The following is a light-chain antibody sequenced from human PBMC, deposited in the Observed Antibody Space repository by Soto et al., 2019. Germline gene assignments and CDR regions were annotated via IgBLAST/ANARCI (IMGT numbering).Light chain of an antibody. CDR1: QSVGSH. Sequence: EIVMTQSPATLSVSPGERATLSCRASQSVGSHLAWYQQRPGKAPRLLIYGASYRASGIPARFSGSGSGTDFTLIISSLQSEDFAVYYCQQYDNWPPFTFGPGTKVDIK. CDR3: QQYDNWPPFT. J-gene: IGKJ3*01. CDR2: GAS. V-gene: IGKV3-15*01.